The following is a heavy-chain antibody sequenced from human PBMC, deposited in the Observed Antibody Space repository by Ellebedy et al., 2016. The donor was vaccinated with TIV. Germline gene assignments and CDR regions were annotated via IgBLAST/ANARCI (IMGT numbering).Heavy chain of an antibody. Sequence: ASVKVSCKASGYTFTRYGITWVRQAPGQGLEWMGWVSAHDGRSNFPLKLQGRVTMTTDTSTSTAYMELRSLRSDDTAVHYCARGEYYYGSGSYLFLDYWGQGTLVTVSS. CDR1: GYTFTRYG. CDR3: ARGEYYYGSGSYLFLDY. V-gene: IGHV1-18*01. D-gene: IGHD3-10*01. J-gene: IGHJ4*02. CDR2: VSAHDGRS.